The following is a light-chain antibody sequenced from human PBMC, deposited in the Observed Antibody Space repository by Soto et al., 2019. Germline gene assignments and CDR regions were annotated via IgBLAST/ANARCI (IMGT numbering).Light chain of an antibody. CDR3: QQYHNWPPQYT. V-gene: IGKV3-15*01. CDR2: GAS. J-gene: IGKJ2*01. CDR1: QSVASN. Sequence: EIVMTQSPASLSVSPGDGVTLSCRASQSVASNVAWYQQKPGQGPRLLIHGASNRAVGVPARFSGSGSGTDFTLTISSLQSGDFAVYYCQQYHNWPPQYTFGQGTKLQIK.